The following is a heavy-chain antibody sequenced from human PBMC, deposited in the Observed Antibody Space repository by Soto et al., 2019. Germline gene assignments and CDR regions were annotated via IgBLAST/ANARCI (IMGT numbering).Heavy chain of an antibody. V-gene: IGHV3-33*01. CDR1: GFLFSRFG. CDR2: IVNHGGRK. J-gene: IGHJ4*02. CDR3: XXXDEYDDNGLDY. Sequence: QVQLVESGGGVVQPGTSLRLSCAASGFLFSRFGMHWVRQAPGKGLEWVAVIVNHGGRKDYADSVRGRFTISRDNSRXXXXXXXXXXXXXXXXXXXXXXXDEYDDNGLDYWGQGTLVTVSS. D-gene: IGHD1-1*01.